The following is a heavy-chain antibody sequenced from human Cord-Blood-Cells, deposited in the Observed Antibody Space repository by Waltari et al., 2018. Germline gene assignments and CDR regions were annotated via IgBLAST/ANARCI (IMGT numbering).Heavy chain of an antibody. CDR2: INPNRGGT. CDR3: ARAPDLGTLDY. V-gene: IGHV1-2*02. D-gene: IGHD7-27*01. Sequence: QVQLVQSGAEVKKPGASVKVSCKASGYTFTGYYMHWVRQAPGQGLEWMGWINPNRGGTNYAQKFQGRVTMTRDTSISTAYMELSRLRSDDTAVYYCARAPDLGTLDYWGQGTLVTVSS. J-gene: IGHJ4*02. CDR1: GYTFTGYY.